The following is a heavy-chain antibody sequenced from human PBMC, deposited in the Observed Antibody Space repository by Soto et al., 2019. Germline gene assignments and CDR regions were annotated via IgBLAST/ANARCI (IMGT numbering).Heavy chain of an antibody. CDR2: IWYDGSNK. Sequence: GGSLRLSCGASGFPFSNYSMNWVRQASGKGLEWVAVIWYDGSNKYYADSVKGRFTISRDNSKNTLYLQMNSLRAEDTAVYYCARDKITGILDYWGQGTLVTVSS. J-gene: IGHJ4*02. CDR3: ARDKITGILDY. CDR1: GFPFSNYS. V-gene: IGHV3-33*08. D-gene: IGHD1-20*01.